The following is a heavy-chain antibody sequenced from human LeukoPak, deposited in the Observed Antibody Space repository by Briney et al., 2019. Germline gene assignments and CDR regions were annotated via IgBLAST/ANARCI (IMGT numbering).Heavy chain of an antibody. Sequence: GGSLRLSCAASGFTFSSYAMSWVRQAPGKGLEWVSAISGSGGSTYYADSVKGRFTISRDNSKNTLYLQMNSLRAEDTAVYYCARDGILVRYQLLSRWGQGTLVTVSS. V-gene: IGHV3-23*01. J-gene: IGHJ4*02. CDR3: ARDGILVRYQLLSR. CDR2: ISGSGGST. D-gene: IGHD2-2*01. CDR1: GFTFSSYA.